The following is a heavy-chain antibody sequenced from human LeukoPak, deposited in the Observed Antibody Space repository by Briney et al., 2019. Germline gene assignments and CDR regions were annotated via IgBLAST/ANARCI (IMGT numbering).Heavy chain of an antibody. CDR3: ARDQGDGYNFDY. CDR2: ISAYNGNT. V-gene: IGHV1-18*01. D-gene: IGHD5-24*01. CDR1: GYTFTSYG. Sequence: ASVKVSCKASGYTFTSYGISWVRQAPGQGLEWMGWISAYNGNTNYAQKLQGRVTMTTDTSTSTAYMELSSLRSEDTAVYYCARDQGDGYNFDYWGQGTLVTVSS. J-gene: IGHJ4*02.